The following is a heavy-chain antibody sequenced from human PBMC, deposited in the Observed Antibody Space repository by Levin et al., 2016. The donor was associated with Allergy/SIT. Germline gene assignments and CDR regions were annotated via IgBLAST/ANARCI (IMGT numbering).Heavy chain of an antibody. J-gene: IGHJ4*02. CDR2: IYYSGST. V-gene: IGHV4-59*01. Sequence: SETLSLTCTVSGGSISSYYWSWIRQPPGKGLEWIGYIYYSGSTNYNPSLKSRVTISVDTSKNQFSLKVTSLTVADTAVYFCAREAHDYSVYLDYWGQGTLVTVSS. CDR3: AREAHDYSVYLDY. D-gene: IGHD4-11*01. CDR1: GGSISSYY.